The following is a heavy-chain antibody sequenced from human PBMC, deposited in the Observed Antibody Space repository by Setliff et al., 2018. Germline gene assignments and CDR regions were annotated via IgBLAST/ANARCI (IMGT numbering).Heavy chain of an antibody. V-gene: IGHV3-23*01. CDR2: IIGSGIST. D-gene: IGHD3-3*01. Sequence: PGGSLRLSCAASGFSFSSYAMSWVRQAPGKGLEWVSTIIGSGISTYYSDSVQGRFTISGDNHKNTLHLQMNSLRVEDTAIYYCAKSPHDFWSGRVFFDYWGQGMLVTVSS. J-gene: IGHJ4*01. CDR3: AKSPHDFWSGRVFFDY. CDR1: GFSFSSYA.